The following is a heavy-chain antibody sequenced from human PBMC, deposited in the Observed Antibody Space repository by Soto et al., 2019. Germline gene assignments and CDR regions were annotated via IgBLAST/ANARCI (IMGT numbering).Heavy chain of an antibody. CDR2: ISYDGSNK. CDR3: AKDVAPMVGANWFDP. D-gene: IGHD1-26*01. CDR1: GFTFSSYG. Sequence: GGSLRLSCAASGFTFSSYGMHWVRQAPGKGLEWVAVISYDGSNKYYADSVKGRFTISRDNSKNTLYLQMNRLRAEDTAVYYCAKDVAPMVGANWFDPWGQGTLVTVSS. J-gene: IGHJ5*02. V-gene: IGHV3-30*18.